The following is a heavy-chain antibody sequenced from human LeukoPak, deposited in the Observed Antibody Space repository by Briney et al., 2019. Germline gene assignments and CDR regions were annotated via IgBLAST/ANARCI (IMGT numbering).Heavy chain of an antibody. D-gene: IGHD5/OR15-5a*01. V-gene: IGHV3-11*04. J-gene: IGHJ6*03. Sequence: GGSLRLSCAASGFTFSDYYMSWIRQAPGKGLEWVSYISSSGSSKYYADSVKGRFTISRDNAKNSLYLQMNSLRAEDTAVYYCARDRVLPRGYYYYMDVWGKGTTVTVSS. CDR1: GFTFSDYY. CDR3: ARDRVLPRGYYYYMDV. CDR2: ISSSGSSK.